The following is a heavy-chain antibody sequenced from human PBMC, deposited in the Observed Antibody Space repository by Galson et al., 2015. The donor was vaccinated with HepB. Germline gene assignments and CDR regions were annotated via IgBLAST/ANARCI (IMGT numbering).Heavy chain of an antibody. CDR3: AKDIYYDLFSGAFDI. V-gene: IGHV3-9*01. J-gene: IGHJ3*02. Sequence: SLRLSCAASGFIFDDYALHWVRQAPGKGLEWVSGISWNSGNVGYADSVKGRFTISRDNAKNSLYLQMNSLRAEDTALYYCAKDIYYDLFSGAFDIWGQGTMVTV. CDR1: GFIFDDYA. CDR2: ISWNSGNV. D-gene: IGHD3-3*01.